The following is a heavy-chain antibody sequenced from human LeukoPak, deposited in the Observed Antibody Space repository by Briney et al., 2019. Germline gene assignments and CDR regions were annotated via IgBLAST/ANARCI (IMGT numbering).Heavy chain of an antibody. Sequence: PGGSLRLSCAASGFTFSSYAMSWVRQAPGKGLEWVSAISGSGGSTYYADSVKGRFTISRDNSKNTLYLQMNSLRAEDTAVYYCAKDLSNYGSGSDAFDIWGQGTMVTVSS. CDR3: AKDLSNYGSGSDAFDI. V-gene: IGHV3-23*01. J-gene: IGHJ3*02. D-gene: IGHD3-10*01. CDR2: ISGSGGST. CDR1: GFTFSSYA.